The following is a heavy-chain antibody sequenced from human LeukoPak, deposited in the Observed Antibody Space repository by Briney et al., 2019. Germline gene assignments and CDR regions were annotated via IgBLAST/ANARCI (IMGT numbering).Heavy chain of an antibody. D-gene: IGHD5-12*01. V-gene: IGHV4-59*08. J-gene: IGHJ3*02. Sequence: SETLSLTCTVSGGSISSYYWSWIRQPPGKGLGGIGYIYYSGSTNYNPSLKSRVTISVDTSKNQFSLKLSSVTAADTAVYYCARLDRWLQPIDAFDIWGQGTMVTVSS. CDR2: IYYSGST. CDR1: GGSISSYY. CDR3: ARLDRWLQPIDAFDI.